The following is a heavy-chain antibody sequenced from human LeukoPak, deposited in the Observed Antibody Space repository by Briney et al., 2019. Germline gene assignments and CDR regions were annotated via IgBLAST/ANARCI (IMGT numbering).Heavy chain of an antibody. CDR1: GFTFSSSW. V-gene: IGHV3-7*05. J-gene: IGHJ4*02. CDR3: AREYSSSARDY. Sequence: PGGSLRLSCAASGFTFSSSWMSWVRQAPGKGLEWVATINQDESKTYYADSVRGRFSISRDNAKNSLYLQMNSLRAEDTAVYYCAREYSSSARDYWGQGTLVTVSS. D-gene: IGHD6-6*01. CDR2: INQDESKT.